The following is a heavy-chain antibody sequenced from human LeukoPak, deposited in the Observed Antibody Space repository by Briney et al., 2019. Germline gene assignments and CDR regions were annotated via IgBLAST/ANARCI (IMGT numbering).Heavy chain of an antibody. CDR3: AKDSIEYQLLYHFDY. CDR2: IYSGGTT. D-gene: IGHD2-2*02. J-gene: IGHJ4*02. CDR1: EFTVSGTY. Sequence: AGGSLRLSCAASEFTVSGTYMSWVRQAPGKGLEWVSVIYSGGTTYYADSVKGRFTISRDNSKNTLYLQMNSLRAEDTAVYYCAKDSIEYQLLYHFDYWGRGTLVTVSS. V-gene: IGHV3-53*01.